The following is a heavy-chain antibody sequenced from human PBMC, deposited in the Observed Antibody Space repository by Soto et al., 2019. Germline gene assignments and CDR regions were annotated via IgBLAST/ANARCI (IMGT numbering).Heavy chain of an antibody. CDR1: GGSISSADYY. D-gene: IGHD2-15*01. V-gene: IGHV4-30-4*01. Sequence: QVQLQESGPGLVKPSQTLSLTCAVSGGSISSADYYWSWIRQPPGKGLEWIGYIYYSGSTYYNPSLKSRVTISVDTSKNQFSLKLSSVTAADTAVYYCASQLWGLYCSGGSCYSNWFDPWGQGTLVTVS. CDR3: ASQLWGLYCSGGSCYSNWFDP. CDR2: IYYSGST. J-gene: IGHJ5*02.